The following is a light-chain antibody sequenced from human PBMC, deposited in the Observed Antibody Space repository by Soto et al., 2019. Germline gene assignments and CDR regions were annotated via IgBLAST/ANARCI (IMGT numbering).Light chain of an antibody. J-gene: IGLJ2*01. CDR2: DVF. CDR3: SSYTRSKTLL. CDR1: SSDVGGYNY. Sequence: QSVLTQPASVSGSPGQSITISCTGTSSDVGGYNYVAWYQQHPGKAPKLITYDVFNRPSGVSDRFSASKSGNTASLTISGLQAEDEADYYCSSYTRSKTLLFGGGTKVTVL. V-gene: IGLV2-14*03.